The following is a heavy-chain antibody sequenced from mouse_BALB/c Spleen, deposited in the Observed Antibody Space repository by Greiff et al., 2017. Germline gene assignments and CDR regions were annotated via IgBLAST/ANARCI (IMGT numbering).Heavy chain of an antibody. Sequence: VQLQQSGTVLARPGASVKMSCKASGYSFTSYWMHWVKQRPGQGLEWIGAIYPGNSDTSYNQKFKGKAKLTAVTSASTAYMELSSLTNEDSAVYYGTKVWYDGYWYFDVWGAGTTVTVSS. CDR1: GYSFTSYW. CDR3: TKVWYDGYWYFDV. D-gene: IGHD2-3*01. CDR2: IYPGNSDT. V-gene: IGHV1-5*01. J-gene: IGHJ1*01.